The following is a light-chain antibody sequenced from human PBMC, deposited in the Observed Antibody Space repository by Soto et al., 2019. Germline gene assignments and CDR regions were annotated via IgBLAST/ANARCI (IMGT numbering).Light chain of an antibody. CDR2: EVT. CDR3: SSLASSNTWV. CDR1: SSDVGSYNY. J-gene: IGLJ3*02. V-gene: IGLV2-8*01. Sequence: QSALTQPPSASGSPGQSVTISCTGTSSDVGSYNYVSWYQQHAGKAPKLVIYEVTKRPSGVPDRFSGSKSANTASLTVSGLQAEDEADDYCSSLASSNTWVFGGGTKLTV.